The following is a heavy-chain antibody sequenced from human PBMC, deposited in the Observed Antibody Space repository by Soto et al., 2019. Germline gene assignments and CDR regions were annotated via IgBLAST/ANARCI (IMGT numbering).Heavy chain of an antibody. J-gene: IGHJ4*02. Sequence: ASVKVSCKASGYTFTSYAMHWVRQAPGQRLEWMGWINAGNGNTKYSQKFQGRVTITRDTSASTAYMELSSLRSEDTAVYYCARDLAVAVAGDFDYWGQGTLVTVS. V-gene: IGHV1-3*01. CDR3: ARDLAVAVAGDFDY. CDR1: GYTFTSYA. CDR2: INAGNGNT. D-gene: IGHD6-19*01.